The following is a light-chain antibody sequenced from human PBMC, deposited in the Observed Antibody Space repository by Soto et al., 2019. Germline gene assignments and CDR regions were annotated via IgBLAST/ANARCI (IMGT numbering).Light chain of an antibody. CDR2: WAS. Sequence: DIVMTQSPDSLAVSLGEWATINCKSSQSVLYSSNNKNYLAWYQQKPGQPPKLLIYWASTRESGVPDRFSGSGSGTDFTLTISSLQAEDVAVYYCQQYYSTPHTFGQGTKLEIK. CDR3: QQYYSTPHT. CDR1: QSVLYSSNNKNY. J-gene: IGKJ2*01. V-gene: IGKV4-1*01.